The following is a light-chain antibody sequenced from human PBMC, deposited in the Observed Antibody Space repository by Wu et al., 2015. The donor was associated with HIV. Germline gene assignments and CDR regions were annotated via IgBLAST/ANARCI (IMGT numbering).Light chain of an antibody. CDR2: DAS. J-gene: IGKJ1*01. CDR1: QSVDSNY. Sequence: EIVMTQSPATLSLSPGERATLSCGASQSVDSNYLAWYQQKPGLAPRLLIYDASTRATGIPDRFSGSGSGTDFTLTISRLEPEDFAVYYCQQYGSSPVTFGQGTKVEIK. V-gene: IGKV3D-20*01. CDR3: QQYGSSPVT.